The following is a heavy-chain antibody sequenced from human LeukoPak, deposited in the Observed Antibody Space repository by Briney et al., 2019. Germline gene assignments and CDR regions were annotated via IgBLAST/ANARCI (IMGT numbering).Heavy chain of an antibody. J-gene: IGHJ5*02. CDR3: AKGGYFCCSSFHVGLFDP. Sequence: GGSLRLSCAASGFTFSSYVMNWVRQAPGKGLEWVSVISGGGGSTYYADSVKGRFTISRDNSKNTLFLQMNILRAEDPAVYYFAKGGYFCCSSFHVGLFDPWGLGTLVTVSS. CDR1: GFTFSSYV. CDR2: ISGGGGST. D-gene: IGHD2-2*01. V-gene: IGHV3-23*01.